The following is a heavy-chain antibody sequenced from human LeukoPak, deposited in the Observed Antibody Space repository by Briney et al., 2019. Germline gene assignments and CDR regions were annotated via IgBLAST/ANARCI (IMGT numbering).Heavy chain of an antibody. CDR2: IKQDGSEK. CDR3: ARALWGYNLIDYYYYYMDV. D-gene: IGHD5-24*01. J-gene: IGHJ6*03. CDR1: GFTFSSYW. Sequence: PGGSLRLSCAASGFTFSSYWMSWVRQAPGKGLEWVANIKQDGSEKCYVDSVKGRFTISRDNAKNSLYLQMNSLRAEDSAVYYCARALWGYNLIDYYYYYMDVWGKGTTVTVSS. V-gene: IGHV3-7*01.